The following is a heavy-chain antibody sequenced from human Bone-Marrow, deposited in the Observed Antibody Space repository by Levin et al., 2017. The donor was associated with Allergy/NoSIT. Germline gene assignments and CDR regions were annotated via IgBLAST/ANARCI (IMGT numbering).Heavy chain of an antibody. Sequence: GGSLRLSCAASGFTFSSYAMTWVRQAPGKGLEWVSSISGSGGTTYDADSVKGRFTLSRDNSKNTLYLQINSLRAEDAAVYYCAKHNEWDTGYGIVDYWGQGTLVTVSS. CDR2: ISGSGGTT. J-gene: IGHJ4*02. D-gene: IGHD5-12*01. V-gene: IGHV3-23*01. CDR1: GFTFSSYA. CDR3: AKHNEWDTGYGIVDY.